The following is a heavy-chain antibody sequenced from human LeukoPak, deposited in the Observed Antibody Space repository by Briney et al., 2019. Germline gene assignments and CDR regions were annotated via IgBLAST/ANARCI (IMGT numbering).Heavy chain of an antibody. CDR2: ISGWSSDI. Sequence: GGSLRLSCAASGFTFSSYEMNWVRQAPGKGLEWVSSISGWSSDIYYADSVKGRFTISRDNSKNSLYLQMKSLRAEDTALYYCARRGYHDYSGFDYWGQGTLVTVSS. J-gene: IGHJ4*02. CDR3: ARRGYHDYSGFDY. V-gene: IGHV3-21*01. CDR1: GFTFSSYE. D-gene: IGHD3-16*01.